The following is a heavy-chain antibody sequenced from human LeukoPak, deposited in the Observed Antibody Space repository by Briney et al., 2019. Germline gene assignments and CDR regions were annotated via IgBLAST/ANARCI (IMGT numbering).Heavy chain of an antibody. CDR2: IYSGGSI. D-gene: IGHD3-10*01. J-gene: IGHJ4*02. V-gene: IGHV3-53*01. CDR1: GFTVSSNY. CDR3: ARDSGVGQFDY. Sequence: GGSLRLSCAASGFTVSSNYMTWVRQAPGKGLEWVSVIYSGGSIYYADSVKGRFTISRDNSKNTLYLQMNSLRAEDTAVYYCARDSGVGQFDYWGQGTLVTVSS.